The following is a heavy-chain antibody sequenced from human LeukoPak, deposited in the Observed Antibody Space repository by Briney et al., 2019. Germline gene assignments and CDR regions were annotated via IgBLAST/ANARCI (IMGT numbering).Heavy chain of an antibody. CDR2: IYWDDNK. CDR3: AHYGDYRFMYYFDH. D-gene: IGHD4-17*01. V-gene: IGHV2-5*02. Sequence: SGPTLVKPTQTLTLTCTFSGFSLTTSGVGVGWIRQPPGKALEWLALIYWDDNKLYNPSLKSRLTITKDTSKNQVVLAMTNMDPVDTATYYCAHYGDYRFMYYFDHWGQGTLVTVSS. CDR1: GFSLTTSGVG. J-gene: IGHJ4*02.